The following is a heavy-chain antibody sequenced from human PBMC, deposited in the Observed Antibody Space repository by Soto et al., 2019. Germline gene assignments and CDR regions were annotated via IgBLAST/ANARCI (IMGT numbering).Heavy chain of an antibody. D-gene: IGHD2-21*01. CDR3: AKDSPAHVGGWELPFDY. Sequence: EVQLLESGGGLVQPGGSLRLSCAASGLTFGSYAMSWVRQAPGKGLEWVSAISGSGGTTYYADSVRVRFTISRDNSENTLYLQMNSLRADDTAVYYCAKDSPAHVGGWELPFDYWGQGTLVTVAS. V-gene: IGHV3-23*01. J-gene: IGHJ4*02. CDR1: GLTFGSYA. CDR2: ISGSGGTT.